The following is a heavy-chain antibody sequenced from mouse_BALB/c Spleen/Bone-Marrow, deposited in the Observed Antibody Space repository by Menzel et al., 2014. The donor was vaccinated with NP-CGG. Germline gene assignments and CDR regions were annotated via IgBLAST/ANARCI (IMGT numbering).Heavy chain of an antibody. D-gene: IGHD2-1*01. CDR3: ARFPIYYGNYGAMDY. CDR1: GYTFTSYW. V-gene: IGHV1S41*01. J-gene: IGHJ4*01. Sequence: DLVKPGASLKLSCKASGYTFTSYWINWIKQRPGQGLEWEGRIAPGSGSTYYKEMFKGKATLTVDTSSSTAYIQLSSLSSEDSAVYFCARFPIYYGNYGAMDYWGQGTSVTVSA. CDR2: IAPGSGST.